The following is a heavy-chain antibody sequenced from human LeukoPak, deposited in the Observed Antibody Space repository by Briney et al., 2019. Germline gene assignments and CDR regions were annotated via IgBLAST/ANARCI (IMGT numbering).Heavy chain of an antibody. CDR2: INHIGGT. D-gene: IGHD5-12*01. V-gene: IGHV4-34*01. Sequence: SETLSLTCAVYGGSFSGYYWSWIRQPPGKGLEWIGEINHIGGTNYNPSLKSRVTISLDTSKSQFSLKLSPVTAADTAVYYCAPRNGYDYRWFFDLGGRGTLVTVSS. CDR1: GGSFSGYY. CDR3: APRNGYDYRWFFDL. J-gene: IGHJ2*01.